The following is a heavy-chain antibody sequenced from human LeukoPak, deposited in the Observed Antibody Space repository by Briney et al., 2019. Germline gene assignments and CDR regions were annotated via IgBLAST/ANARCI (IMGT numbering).Heavy chain of an antibody. CDR2: IYYSGST. CDR1: GFTFNDHY. CDR3: ARVVSYDFWSGYVDY. Sequence: LRLSCAASGFTFNDHYMAWVRQPPGKGLEWIGYIYYSGSTYYNPSLKSRVTISVDTSKNQFSLKLSSVTAADTAVYYCARVVSYDFWSGYVDYWGQGTLVTVSS. V-gene: IGHV4-30-4*08. J-gene: IGHJ4*02. D-gene: IGHD3-3*01.